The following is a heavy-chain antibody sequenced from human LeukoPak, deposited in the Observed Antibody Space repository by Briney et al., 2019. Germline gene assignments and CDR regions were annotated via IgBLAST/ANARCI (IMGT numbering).Heavy chain of an antibody. CDR2: IIPIFGTA. J-gene: IGHJ5*02. CDR3: AREGRIGYCSSTSCYTPHWFDP. Sequence: SVKVSCKASGGTFSSYAISWVRQAPGQGLEWMGGIIPIFGTANYAQKFQGRVTITTDESTSTAYMELSSLRSEDTAVYYCAREGRIGYCSSTSCYTPHWFDPWGQGTLVTVSS. CDR1: GGTFSSYA. V-gene: IGHV1-69*05. D-gene: IGHD2-2*02.